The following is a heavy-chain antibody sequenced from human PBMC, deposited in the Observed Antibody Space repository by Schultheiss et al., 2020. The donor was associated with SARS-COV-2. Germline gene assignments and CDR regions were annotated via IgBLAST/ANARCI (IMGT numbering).Heavy chain of an antibody. V-gene: IGHV3-30*03. CDR3: ARVGADFWSGYYYYFDY. J-gene: IGHJ4*02. CDR1: GFTFSSYS. Sequence: GGSLRLSCAASGFTFSSYSMNWVRQAPGKGLEWVAVISYDGSNKYYADSVKGRFTISRDNSKNTLYLQMNSLRAEDTAVYYCARVGADFWSGYYYYFDYWGQGTLVTVSS. D-gene: IGHD3-3*01. CDR2: ISYDGSNK.